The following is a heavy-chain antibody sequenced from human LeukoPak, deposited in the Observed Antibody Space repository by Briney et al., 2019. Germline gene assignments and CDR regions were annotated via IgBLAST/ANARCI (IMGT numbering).Heavy chain of an antibody. CDR3: ARDLAWDAFDI. V-gene: IGHV3-21*01. CDR1: GFTLSSHA. CDR2: IHSSSGSI. J-gene: IGHJ3*02. Sequence: PGGSLRLSCSASGFTLSSHAMHWVRQAPGKGLEWVSSIHSSSGSIYYADSLKGRFTISRDNAKNSLYLQMNSLRAEDTAVYYCARDLAWDAFDIWGQGTMVTVSS.